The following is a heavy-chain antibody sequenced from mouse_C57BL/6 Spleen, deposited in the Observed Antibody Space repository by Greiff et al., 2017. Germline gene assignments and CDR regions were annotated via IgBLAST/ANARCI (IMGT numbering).Heavy chain of an antibody. V-gene: IGHV1-61*01. Sequence: QVQLQQPGAELVRPGSSVKLSCKASGYTFTSYWMDWVKQRPGQGLEWIGNIYPSDSETHYNQKFKDKATLTVDKSSSTAYMQLSSLTSEDSAVYYGARGGMDGYYFHWYFEVWGTGTTVTVSS. J-gene: IGHJ1*03. D-gene: IGHD2-3*01. CDR2: IYPSDSET. CDR3: ARGGMDGYYFHWYFEV. CDR1: GYTFTSYW.